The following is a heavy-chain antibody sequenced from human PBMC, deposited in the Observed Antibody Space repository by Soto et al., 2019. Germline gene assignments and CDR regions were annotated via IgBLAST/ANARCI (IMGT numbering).Heavy chain of an antibody. J-gene: IGHJ6*02. CDR2: IYYNGST. CDR3: ARGSAAMLYYYYYGMDV. CDR1: GGSISSSSYY. V-gene: IGHV4-39*01. Sequence: SEILSLTCTVSGGSISSSSYYWGWIRQPPGKGLEWIGSIYYNGSTYYNPSLKSRVTISVDTSKNQFSLKLSSVTAADTAVYYCARGSAAMLYYYYYGMDVWGQGTTVTVSS. D-gene: IGHD2-2*01.